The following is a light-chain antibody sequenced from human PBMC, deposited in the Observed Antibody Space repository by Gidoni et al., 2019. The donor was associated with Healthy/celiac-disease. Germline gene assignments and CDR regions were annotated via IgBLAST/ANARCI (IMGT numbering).Light chain of an antibody. Sequence: DIQMTQSPSSLSASVGDSVTITCLASQSISSYLNWYQQKPGKAPKLLIYAASSLQSGVPSRFSGSGSGTDFTLTISSLQPEDFATYYCQQSYSTRRTFGQGTKVEIK. CDR2: AAS. CDR1: QSISSY. V-gene: IGKV1-39*01. CDR3: QQSYSTRRT. J-gene: IGKJ1*01.